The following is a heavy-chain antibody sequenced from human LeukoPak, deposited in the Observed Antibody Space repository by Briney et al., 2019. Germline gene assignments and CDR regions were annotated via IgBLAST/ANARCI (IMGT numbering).Heavy chain of an antibody. D-gene: IGHD6-19*01. V-gene: IGHV4-59*01. CDR2: IYYTGTT. CDR3: ARGRFSSGAFDF. J-gene: IGHJ4*02. CDR1: GGSFSGYY. Sequence: SETLSLTCAVYGGSFSGYYWSWIRQPPGKGLEWIGYIYYTGTTNYNPSLKSRVAISVDTSKNQFSLKLNSVTAADTAVYYCARGRFSSGAFDFWGQGTLVTVSS.